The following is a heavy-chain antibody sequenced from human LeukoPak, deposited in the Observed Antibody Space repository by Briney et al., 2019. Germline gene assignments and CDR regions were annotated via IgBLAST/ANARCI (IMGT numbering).Heavy chain of an antibody. CDR2: IYYSGTT. CDR1: GGSFSGYY. J-gene: IGHJ4*02. Sequence: PSETLSLTCAVYGGSFSGYYWSWIRQPPGKGLEWIRSIYYSGTTYYEPSLMSRVTISVDMSKNQFSLKLSSVTAADTAVYYCARQQYYDSSGYPGRFDYWGQGTLVTVSS. D-gene: IGHD3-22*01. CDR3: ARQQYYDSSGYPGRFDY. V-gene: IGHV4-34*01.